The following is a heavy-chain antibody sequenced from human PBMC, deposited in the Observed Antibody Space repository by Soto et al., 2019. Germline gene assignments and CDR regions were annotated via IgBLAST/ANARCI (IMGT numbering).Heavy chain of an antibody. Sequence: GGSLRLSCAASGFTFSSYGMHWVRQAPGKGLEWVAVIWYDGSNKYYADSVKGRFTISRDNSKNTLYLQMNSLRAEDTAVYYCARRGNSGSNGYWGQGTLVTVSS. D-gene: IGHD5-12*01. CDR1: GFTFSSYG. V-gene: IGHV3-33*01. CDR3: ARRGNSGSNGY. CDR2: IWYDGSNK. J-gene: IGHJ4*02.